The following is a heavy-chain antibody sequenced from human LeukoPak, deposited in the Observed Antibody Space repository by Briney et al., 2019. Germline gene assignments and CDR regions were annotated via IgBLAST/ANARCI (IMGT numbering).Heavy chain of an antibody. Sequence: SVKVSCKASGGTFSSDGITWVRQAPGQGLEWMGGIIPSFRKPDYAKKFQGRVTLTADESTSTAYMGLSSLRSEDTAAYYCAREGLFTMVRRGTLDNWGQGTLVTVSS. CDR1: GGTFSSDG. J-gene: IGHJ4*02. D-gene: IGHD3-10*01. CDR2: IIPSFRKP. CDR3: AREGLFTMVRRGTLDN. V-gene: IGHV1-69*01.